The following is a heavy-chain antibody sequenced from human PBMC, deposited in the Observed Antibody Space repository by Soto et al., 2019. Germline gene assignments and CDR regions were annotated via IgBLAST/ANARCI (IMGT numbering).Heavy chain of an antibody. D-gene: IGHD2-2*03. CDR2: INPNSGGT. CDR1: GYTFTGYY. CDR3: ARGLDIVVGPAALDAFDI. Sequence: ASVKVSCKASGYTFTGYYMHWVRQAPGQGLEWMGWINPNSGGTNYAQKIQGWVTMTRDTSISTAYMELSRLRTDDTAVYYCARGLDIVVGPAALDAFDIWGQGTMVNVS. J-gene: IGHJ3*02. V-gene: IGHV1-2*04.